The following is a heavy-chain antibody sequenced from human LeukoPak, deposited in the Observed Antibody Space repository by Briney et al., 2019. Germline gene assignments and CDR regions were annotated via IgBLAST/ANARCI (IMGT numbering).Heavy chain of an antibody. Sequence: PGGSLRLSCAASGFTFTSHWMSWVRQAPGRGLEWVARMNLDGSEKYYVDSVKGRFTISRDNANTSLYLEMNSLRAEDTAVYYCARDATYCTNGVCYPRFDYWGQGTLVTVSS. D-gene: IGHD2-8*01. J-gene: IGHJ4*02. CDR3: ARDATYCTNGVCYPRFDY. CDR2: MNLDGSEK. V-gene: IGHV3-7*01. CDR1: GFTFTSHW.